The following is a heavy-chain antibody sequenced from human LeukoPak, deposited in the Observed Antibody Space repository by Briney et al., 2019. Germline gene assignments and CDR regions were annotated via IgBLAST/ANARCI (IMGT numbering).Heavy chain of an antibody. Sequence: GGSLRLSCAASGFTFSAYGMHWVRQAPGKGLEWVAFKRYDGSKKYYAGSVKGRFTISRDNSKNTLYLQMNSLRAEDTAVYYCAKESSVAAFDIWGQGTMVTVSS. J-gene: IGHJ3*02. V-gene: IGHV3-30*02. CDR3: AKESSVAAFDI. D-gene: IGHD2-15*01. CDR1: GFTFSAYG. CDR2: KRYDGSKK.